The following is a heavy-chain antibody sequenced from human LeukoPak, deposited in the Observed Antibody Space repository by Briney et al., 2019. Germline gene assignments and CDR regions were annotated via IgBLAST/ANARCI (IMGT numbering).Heavy chain of an antibody. Sequence: GGSLRLSCVASGFTFSSYAMSWVRQAPGKGLEWVSAISGSGGSTYYADSVKGRFTIPRDNSKNTLYLQMNSLRAEDTAVYYCAKFSIRCSGGSCSDYWGQGTLVTVSS. CDR2: ISGSGGST. V-gene: IGHV3-23*01. CDR1: GFTFSSYA. CDR3: AKFSIRCSGGSCSDY. J-gene: IGHJ4*02. D-gene: IGHD2-15*01.